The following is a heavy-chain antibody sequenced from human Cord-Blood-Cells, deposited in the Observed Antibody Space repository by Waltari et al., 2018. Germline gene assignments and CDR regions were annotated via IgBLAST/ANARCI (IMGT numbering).Heavy chain of an antibody. CDR3: ARGREEPYRGTYNWFDP. CDR2: DNAIVGTA. Sequence: QVQLVQSGAEVKKPGSSVKVSCKSSGGTFSSYAISGVRQAPGQGLEWMGRDNAIVGTANCAQKFQGGVTITAEKSTSTAYMELSSLRSEDTAVYYSARGREEPYRGTYNWFDPWGQGTLVTVSS. D-gene: IGHD4-4*01. J-gene: IGHJ5*02. CDR1: GGTFSSYA. V-gene: IGHV1-69*06.